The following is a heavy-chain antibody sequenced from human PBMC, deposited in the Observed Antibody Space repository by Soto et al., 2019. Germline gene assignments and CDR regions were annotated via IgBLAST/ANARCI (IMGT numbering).Heavy chain of an antibody. D-gene: IGHD3-3*01. CDR2: ISAYNGNT. Sequence: EASVKVSCKASGYTFTSYGISWVRQAPGQGLEWMGWISAYNGNTNYAQKLQGRVTMTTDTSTSTAYMELRSLRSDDTAVYYCARDVYAYYDFWSGSSATSDYYYYYMDVWGQGTTVTVSS. V-gene: IGHV1-18*01. CDR3: ARDVYAYYDFWSGSSATSDYYYYYMDV. CDR1: GYTFTSYG. J-gene: IGHJ6*03.